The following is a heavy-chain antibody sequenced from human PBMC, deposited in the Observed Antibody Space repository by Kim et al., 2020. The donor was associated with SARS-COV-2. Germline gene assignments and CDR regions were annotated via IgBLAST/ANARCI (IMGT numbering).Heavy chain of an antibody. CDR3: ARVKSYGGEKSFDY. V-gene: IGHV4-31*03. J-gene: IGHJ4*02. CDR2: IHYTGST. Sequence: SDTLSLTCTVSGDSITSGSTHWSWIRQHPGKGLEWIGYIHYTGSTYYNPSLKSRLTMSLDTSKNHFSLNLTSVTAADTAVYYCARVKSYGGEKSFDYWGQGALVTVSS. D-gene: IGHD4-17*01. CDR1: GDSITSGSTH.